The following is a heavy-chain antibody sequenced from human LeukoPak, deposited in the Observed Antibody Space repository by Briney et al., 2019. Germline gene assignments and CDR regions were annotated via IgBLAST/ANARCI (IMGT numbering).Heavy chain of an antibody. J-gene: IGHJ4*02. V-gene: IGHV3-30*04. CDR2: ISSDGGNK. Sequence: GGSLRLSCAASGFTFSTYGVHWVRQAPGKGLEWVAVISSDGGNKYYADSVRGRFTISRDNSKNGLYLQMNSLRAEDTAVYYCARDGDGRGIFDYWGQGTLVTVSS. D-gene: IGHD5-24*01. CDR3: ARDGDGRGIFDY. CDR1: GFTFSTYG.